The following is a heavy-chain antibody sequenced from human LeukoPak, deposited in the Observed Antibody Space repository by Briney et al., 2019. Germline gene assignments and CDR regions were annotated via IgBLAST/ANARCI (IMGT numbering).Heavy chain of an antibody. CDR3: TREADGSYILTGYWKH. CDR1: VYTFTTYG. CDR2: IRPYNGNT. Sequence: ASVNVSCKASVYTFTTYGISWVRQAPGQGLEGMGWIRPYNGNTKYAQKFQDRVTMTTDTSTSTAYMELRSLRSDDTALYYCTREADGSYILTGYWKHWGQGTLVTVSS. D-gene: IGHD3-9*01. J-gene: IGHJ4*02. V-gene: IGHV1-18*01.